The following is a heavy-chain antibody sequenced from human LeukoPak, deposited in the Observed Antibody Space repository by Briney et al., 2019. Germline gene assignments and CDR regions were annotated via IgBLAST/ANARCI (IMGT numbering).Heavy chain of an antibody. Sequence: SETLSLTCTVSGGSINSHYWSWIRQPPGKGLEYIGYIYSSGTTNYNPSLKSRVTISVDTSKNQFSLNLTSVTAADTAVYYCARHPGYNYGPLDFWGQGTLVTVSS. CDR2: IYSSGTT. V-gene: IGHV4-59*08. J-gene: IGHJ4*02. D-gene: IGHD5-18*01. CDR1: GGSINSHY. CDR3: ARHPGYNYGPLDF.